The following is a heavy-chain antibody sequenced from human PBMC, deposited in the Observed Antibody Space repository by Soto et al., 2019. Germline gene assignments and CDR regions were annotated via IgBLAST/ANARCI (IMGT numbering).Heavy chain of an antibody. Sequence: QVQLPVSGPGLVVPSGTLSLTCAVFGDSVSRDHWWTWVRQSPGRGLEWIGEISQSGITNYTPYLNSRVSRSVDNPKNQFSLWLSSGTSACTAVYYCGKNTGCARSQYDYWGQGALVTVSS. J-gene: IGHJ4*02. D-gene: IGHD6-19*01. CDR1: GDSVSRDHW. CDR2: ISQSGIT. V-gene: IGHV4-4*02. CDR3: GKNTGCARSQYDY.